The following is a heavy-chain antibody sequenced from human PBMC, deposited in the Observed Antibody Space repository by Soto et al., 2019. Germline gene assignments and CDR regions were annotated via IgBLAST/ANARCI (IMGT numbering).Heavy chain of an antibody. CDR1: GFTFSNYN. CDR3: ARDSSAGYYLSDFDY. V-gene: IGHV3-21*01. D-gene: IGHD3-9*01. CDR2: ISTRSHYI. J-gene: IGHJ4*02. Sequence: GGSLRLSCAASGFTFSNYNMNWVRQAPGKGLEWVASISTRSHYIYYADSLKGRFTISRDNAKNSVDLQISSLRAEDTAVYYCARDSSAGYYLSDFDYWGQGTLVTVSS.